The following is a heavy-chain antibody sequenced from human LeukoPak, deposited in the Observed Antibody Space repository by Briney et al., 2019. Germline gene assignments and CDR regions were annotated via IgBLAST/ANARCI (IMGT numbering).Heavy chain of an antibody. V-gene: IGHV3-9*01. D-gene: IGHD6-25*01. CDR2: ISWNSGSI. CDR1: GFTFDDYA. Sequence: GGSLRLSCAASGFTFDDYAMHWVRQAPGKGLEWVSGISWNSGSIGYADSVKGRFTISRDNAKNSLYLQMNSLRAEDTALYYCAKGGYSSEQPYYFDYWVQGTLVTVSS. J-gene: IGHJ4*02. CDR3: AKGGYSSEQPYYFDY.